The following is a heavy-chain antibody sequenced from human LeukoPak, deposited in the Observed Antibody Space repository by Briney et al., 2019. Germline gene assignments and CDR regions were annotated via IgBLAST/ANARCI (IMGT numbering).Heavy chain of an antibody. CDR1: GASISNHY. CDR3: AHGGSSGSYAEN. D-gene: IGHD1-26*01. CDR2: IYSSGST. V-gene: IGHV4-4*07. J-gene: IGHJ4*02. Sequence: SETLSLTCTVSGASISNHYWSWIRQPAGKALEWIGRIYSSGSTDYNPSLQSRVTMSVDTSESQFSLKLSSVTAADTAVYYCAHGGSSGSYAENWGQGTLVTVSS.